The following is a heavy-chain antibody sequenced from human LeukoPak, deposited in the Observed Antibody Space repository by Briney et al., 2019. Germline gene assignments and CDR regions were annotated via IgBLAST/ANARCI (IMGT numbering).Heavy chain of an antibody. Sequence: GGSLRLSCAASGFTFSSYAMNWVRQAPGKGLEWVSGISGSGGSTHYADSVKGRFTISRDNSKNTLYLQVNSLRADDTAVYYCAKAGDSSGYMPVNFWGQGTLVTVSS. CDR3: AKAGDSSGYMPVNF. CDR2: ISGSGGST. J-gene: IGHJ4*02. CDR1: GFTFSSYA. D-gene: IGHD3-22*01. V-gene: IGHV3-23*01.